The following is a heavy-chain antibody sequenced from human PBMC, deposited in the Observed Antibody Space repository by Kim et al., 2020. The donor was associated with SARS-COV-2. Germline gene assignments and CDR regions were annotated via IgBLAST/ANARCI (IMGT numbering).Heavy chain of an antibody. D-gene: IGHD3-16*01. CDR1: GFTFSKAW. CDR2: IRSRNDGGTI. CDR3: ATPLNV. V-gene: IGHV3-15*01. J-gene: IGHJ4*02. Sequence: GGSLRLSCTTSGFTFSKAWMAWVRQAPGKGPEWIGRIRSRNDGGTIHYAAPVKGRFTIARDDAADTLYLQMDSLKIEDTAVYYCATPLNVWGQGTLVTVSS.